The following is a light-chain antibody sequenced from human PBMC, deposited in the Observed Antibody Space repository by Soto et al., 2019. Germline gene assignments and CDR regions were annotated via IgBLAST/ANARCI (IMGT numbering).Light chain of an antibody. CDR3: QQYSSYAS. J-gene: IGKJ1*01. Sequence: DIPMTQSPSTLSASLGDRVTITCRASQSISRWLAWYQQKPGKAPKLLISDVSNLERGVPSRFSGSGSGTEFTLTISSLETDDVATYYCQQYSSYASFGQGNKVE. V-gene: IGKV1-5*01. CDR1: QSISRW. CDR2: DVS.